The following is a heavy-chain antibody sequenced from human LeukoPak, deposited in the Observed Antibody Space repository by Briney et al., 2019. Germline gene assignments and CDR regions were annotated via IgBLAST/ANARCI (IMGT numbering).Heavy chain of an antibody. J-gene: IGHJ5*02. V-gene: IGHV6-1*01. CDR3: ARGLTQYDCFDP. CDR2: TYYRSTWYN. CDR1: GDSVSSNSVT. Sequence: SQTLSLTCAISGDSVSSNSVTWNWIRQSPSRGLEWLGRTYYRSTWYNDYAVSVRGRITVNPDTSKNQFSLHLDSVTPEDTAVYYCARGLTQYDCFDPWGQGILVTVSS. D-gene: IGHD2-2*01.